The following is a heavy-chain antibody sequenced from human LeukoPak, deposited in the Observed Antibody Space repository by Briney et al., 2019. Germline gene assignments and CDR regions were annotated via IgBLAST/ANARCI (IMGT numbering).Heavy chain of an antibody. J-gene: IGHJ5*02. CDR2: IYYSGST. CDR3: ARVSGDCSGGSCYSGWFDP. D-gene: IGHD2-15*01. CDR1: GGSISSYY. V-gene: IGHV4-59*01. Sequence: SETLSLTCTVSGGSISSYYWSWIRQPPGKGLECIGYIYYSGSTNYNPSLKSRVTISVDTSKNQFSLKLSSVTAADTAVYFCARVSGDCSGGSCYSGWFDPWGQGTLVPVSS.